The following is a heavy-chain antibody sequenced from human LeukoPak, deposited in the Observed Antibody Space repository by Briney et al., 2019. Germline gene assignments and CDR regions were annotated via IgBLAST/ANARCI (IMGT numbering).Heavy chain of an antibody. CDR1: GYTFTSYD. D-gene: IGHD3-16*01. J-gene: IGHJ6*02. Sequence: ASVKVSCKASGYTFTSYDINWVRQATGQGLEWMGWMNPNSGNTGYAQKFQGRVTMTRNTSISTAYMELSSLRSEDTAVYYCARGQVRLGELWLPYYYYGMDVWGQGTTDTVSS. CDR3: ARGQVRLGELWLPYYYYGMDV. CDR2: MNPNSGNT. V-gene: IGHV1-8*01.